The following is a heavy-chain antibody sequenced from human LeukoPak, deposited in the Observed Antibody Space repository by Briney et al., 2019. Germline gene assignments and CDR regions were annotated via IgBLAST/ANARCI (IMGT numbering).Heavy chain of an antibody. V-gene: IGHV4-4*02. D-gene: IGHD3-16*02. Sequence: SETLSLTCAVSGGSISSSNWWSWVRQPPGKGLEWIGEIYHSGNTNYNPSLKSRVTISVDTSKNQFSLKLSSVTAADTAVYYCARVRKENDYVWGSYRYSYFDYWGQGTLVTVSS. CDR1: GGSISSSNW. CDR3: ARVRKENDYVWGSYRYSYFDY. CDR2: IYHSGNT. J-gene: IGHJ4*02.